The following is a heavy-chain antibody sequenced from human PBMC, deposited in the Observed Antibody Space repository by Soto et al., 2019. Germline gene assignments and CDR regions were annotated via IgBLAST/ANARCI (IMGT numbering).Heavy chain of an antibody. CDR1: GGSVSSGSYY. Sequence: LSLTCTVSGGSVSSGSYYWSWIRQPPGKGLEWIGYIYYSGSTNYNPSLKSRVTISVDTSKNQFSLKLSSVTAADTAVYYCARAYDFWSGSNNWFDPWGQGTLVTVSS. V-gene: IGHV4-61*01. J-gene: IGHJ5*02. CDR2: IYYSGST. CDR3: ARAYDFWSGSNNWFDP. D-gene: IGHD3-3*01.